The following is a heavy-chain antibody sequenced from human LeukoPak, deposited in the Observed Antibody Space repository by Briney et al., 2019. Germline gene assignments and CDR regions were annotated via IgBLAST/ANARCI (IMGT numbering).Heavy chain of an antibody. V-gene: IGHV1-8*01. CDR2: MNPNSGNT. Sequence: GASVKVSCKASGYTFTSYDINWVRQATGQGLEWMGWMNPNSGNTGYAQKFQGRVTMTRNTSISTAYMELSSLRSEDTAVYYCASVGRGIAARRAFPSYYTDVWGKGTTVTVSS. J-gene: IGHJ6*03. D-gene: IGHD6-6*01. CDR1: GYTFTSYD. CDR3: ASVGRGIAARRAFPSYYTDV.